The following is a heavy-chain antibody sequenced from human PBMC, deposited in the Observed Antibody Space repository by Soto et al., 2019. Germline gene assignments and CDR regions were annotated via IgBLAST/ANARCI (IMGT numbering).Heavy chain of an antibody. D-gene: IGHD1-26*01. Sequence: EVQLVDSGGDLVQPGGSLRLSCAASGFTFSTYWMSWVRQAPGKGLEWVANIDPDGSQKYYVDSVKGRFTISRDNAKNSLYLQMNSLRAEDTAVYYCARDMGPSGAYGYWGQGTLVTVS. CDR2: IDPDGSQK. CDR1: GFTFSTYW. CDR3: ARDMGPSGAYGY. V-gene: IGHV3-7*03. J-gene: IGHJ4*02.